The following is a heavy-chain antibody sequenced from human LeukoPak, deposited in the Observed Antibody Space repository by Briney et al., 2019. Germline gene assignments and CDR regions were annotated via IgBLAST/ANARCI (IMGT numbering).Heavy chain of an antibody. CDR1: GYTFTGYY. V-gene: IGHV1-2*02. Sequence: ASVKVSCKASGYTFTGYYMHWVRQAPGQGLEWMGWIDPNSGGTNYAQKFQGRVTMTRDTSISTAYMELSRLRSDDTAVYYCAREVTIFGVVMDWGQGTPVTVSS. J-gene: IGHJ4*02. CDR3: AREVTIFGVVMD. CDR2: IDPNSGGT. D-gene: IGHD3-3*01.